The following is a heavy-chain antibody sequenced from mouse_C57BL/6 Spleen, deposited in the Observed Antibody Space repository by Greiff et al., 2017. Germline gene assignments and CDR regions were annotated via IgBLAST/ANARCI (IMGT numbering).Heavy chain of an antibody. Sequence: QVHVKQPGTELVKPGASVKLSCKASGYTFTSYWMHWVKQRPGQGLEWIGNINPSNGGTNYNEKFKSKATLTVDKSSSTAYMQLSSLTSEDSAVYYCAGGYYGFSWFAYWGQGTLVTVSA. D-gene: IGHD1-1*01. CDR1: GYTFTSYW. V-gene: IGHV1-53*01. CDR2: INPSNGGT. J-gene: IGHJ3*01. CDR3: AGGYYGFSWFAY.